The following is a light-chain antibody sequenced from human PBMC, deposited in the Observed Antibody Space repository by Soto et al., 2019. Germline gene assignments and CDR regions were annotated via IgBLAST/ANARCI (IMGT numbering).Light chain of an antibody. J-gene: IGKJ4*01. V-gene: IGKV4-1*01. CDR1: QSVLFSSDNKNY. Sequence: DIAMTQSPDSLAVSLGERATIDCKSSQSVLFSSDNKNYLAWYQQKPGQPPKLLIYWASTRESGVPDRFSGSGSGTDFTLTISSLQAEDVAVYYCQQYYNTPLTFGGGTKVQIK. CDR2: WAS. CDR3: QQYYNTPLT.